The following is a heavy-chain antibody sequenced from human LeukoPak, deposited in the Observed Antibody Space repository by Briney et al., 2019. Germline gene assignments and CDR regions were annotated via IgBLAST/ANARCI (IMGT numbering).Heavy chain of an antibody. CDR3: ARVVPPTDYGSGSYFWDPYYFDY. V-gene: IGHV3-30*04. J-gene: IGHJ4*02. Sequence: GGSLRLSCAASGFTFSSYAIHWVRQAPGKGLEWVAVISFDGTDAFYADSVKGRFTISRDNSKNTLYLQMNSLRAEDTAVYYCARVVPPTDYGSGSYFWDPYYFDYWGQGTLVTVSS. D-gene: IGHD3-10*01. CDR1: GFTFSSYA. CDR2: ISFDGTDA.